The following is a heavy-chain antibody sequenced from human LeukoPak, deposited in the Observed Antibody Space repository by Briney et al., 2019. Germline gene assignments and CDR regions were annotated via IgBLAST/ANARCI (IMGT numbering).Heavy chain of an antibody. D-gene: IGHD3-10*01. V-gene: IGHV3-74*01. J-gene: IGHJ4*02. Sequence: PGGSLRLSCAVSGFTFSTYWMHWVRQTPGKGLVWVSRVNTDGSSPIYADSVKGRFTISRDNAKNTLYLQMNSLRVEDTAVYYCTRELVTFDSWGQGTLVTVYS. CDR2: VNTDGSSP. CDR1: GFTFSTYW. CDR3: TRELVTFDS.